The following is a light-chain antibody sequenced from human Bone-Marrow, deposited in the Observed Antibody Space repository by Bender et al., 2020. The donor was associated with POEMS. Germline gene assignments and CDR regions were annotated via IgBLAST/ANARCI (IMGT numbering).Light chain of an antibody. CDR1: DLGDKY. CDR3: NSWDSSGNLYV. V-gene: IGLV3-1*01. CDR2: QDT. J-gene: IGLJ1*01. Sequence: SYEVTQPPSVSVSPGQTASITCSGDDLGDKYVAWYQQKPGQSPVLVIYQDTKRPSGIPERFSGSRSGNTASLTITGAQAEDEADYYCNSWDSSGNLYVFATGTKVTVL.